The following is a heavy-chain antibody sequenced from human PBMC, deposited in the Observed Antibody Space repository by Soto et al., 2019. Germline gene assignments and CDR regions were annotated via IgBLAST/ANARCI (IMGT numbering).Heavy chain of an antibody. J-gene: IGHJ4*02. CDR2: IYYSGST. Sequence: SETLSLTCTVSGGSISSYYWSWIRQPPGKGLEWIGYIYYSGSTNYNPSLKSRVTISVDTSKNQFSLKLSSVTAADTAVYYCARSPVYDSSGYYFDYWGQGTLVTVSS. D-gene: IGHD3-22*01. V-gene: IGHV4-59*01. CDR1: GGSISSYY. CDR3: ARSPVYDSSGYYFDY.